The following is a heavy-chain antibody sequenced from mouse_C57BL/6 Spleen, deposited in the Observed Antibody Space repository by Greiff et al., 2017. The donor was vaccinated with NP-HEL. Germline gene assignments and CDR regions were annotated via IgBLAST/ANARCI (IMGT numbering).Heavy chain of an antibody. V-gene: IGHV14-2*01. D-gene: IGHD2-4*01. Sequence: VHVKQSGAELVKPGASVKLSCPASGFNIQAYSMHFLTPLTDHCLEWIGRIDPEDGETKYAPKFQGKATITADTSSNTAYLQLSSLTSEDTAVYYCAYDYDDGSSFAYWGQGTLVTVSA. CDR3: AYDYDDGSSFAY. CDR1: GFNIQAYS. CDR2: IDPEDGET. J-gene: IGHJ3*01.